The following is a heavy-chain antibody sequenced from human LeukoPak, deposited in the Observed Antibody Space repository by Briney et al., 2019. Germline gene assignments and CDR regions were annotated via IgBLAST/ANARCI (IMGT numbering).Heavy chain of an antibody. Sequence: PGGSLRLSCAASGFTFSSYAMSWVRQAPGKGLEWVSAISGSGGSTYYADSVKGRFTISRDDSKNTLYLQMNSLRAEDTAVYYCAKDLLAARYYFDYWGQGTLVTVSS. CDR1: GFTFSSYA. J-gene: IGHJ4*02. V-gene: IGHV3-23*01. CDR2: ISGSGGST. CDR3: AKDLLAARYYFDY. D-gene: IGHD2-15*01.